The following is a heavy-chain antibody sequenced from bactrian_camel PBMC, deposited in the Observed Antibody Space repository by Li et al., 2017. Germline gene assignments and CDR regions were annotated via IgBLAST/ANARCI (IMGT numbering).Heavy chain of an antibody. CDR3: ATDPVGTWDLGRYGY. D-gene: IGHD5*01. CDR1: GFTFSIYA. J-gene: IGHJ6*01. Sequence: QVQLVESGGGLVQPGGSLRFSCAASGFTFSIYAMSWVRQAPGKGLEWVASINSDGTNTYYADSVKGRFTVSRDNAKNTLYLQMNSLKTEDTAVYYCATDPVGTWDLGRYGYWGQGTQVTV. V-gene: IGHV3-2*01. CDR2: INSDGTNT.